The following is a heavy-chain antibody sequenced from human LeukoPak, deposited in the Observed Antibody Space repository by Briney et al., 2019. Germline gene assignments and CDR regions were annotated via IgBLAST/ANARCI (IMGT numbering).Heavy chain of an antibody. D-gene: IGHD3-3*01. J-gene: IGHJ5*02. CDR3: ASDSPYDFWSGYSLKRFDP. Sequence: PGGSLRLSCAASGFTFSSYSMNWVRQAPGKGLEWVSYISSSSSTIYYADSVKGRFTISRDNAKNSLYLQMNSLRAEDTAVYYCASDSPYDFWSGYSLKRFDPWGQGTLVTVSS. CDR1: GFTFSSYS. CDR2: ISSSSSTI. V-gene: IGHV3-48*01.